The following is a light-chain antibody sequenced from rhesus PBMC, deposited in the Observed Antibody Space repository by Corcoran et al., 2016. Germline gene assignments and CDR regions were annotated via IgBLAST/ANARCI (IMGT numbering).Light chain of an antibody. J-gene: IGKJ1*01. CDR3: QQYNSVPPT. CDR1: QGINSW. Sequence: DIQMTQSPSSLSASVGDRVTITCRASQGINSWLAWYQQKPGKAPKLLIYKASSVHSGVPSRFSGSGSGTDFTLTISRLQAEDFATYYCQQYNSVPPTFGQGTKVEIK. V-gene: IGKV1-21*01. CDR2: KAS.